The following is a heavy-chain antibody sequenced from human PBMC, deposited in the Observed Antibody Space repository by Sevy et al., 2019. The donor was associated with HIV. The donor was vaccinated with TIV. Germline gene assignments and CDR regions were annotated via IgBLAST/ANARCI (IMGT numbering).Heavy chain of an antibody. CDR1: GFTFSSYA. D-gene: IGHD6-6*01. Sequence: GGSLRLSCAASGFTFSSYAMSRVRQAPWKGLEWVSAISGSGGSTYYADSVKGRFTISRDNSKNTLYLQMNSLRAEDTAVYYCADIAARYYFDYWGQGTLVTVSS. V-gene: IGHV3-23*01. CDR2: ISGSGGST. J-gene: IGHJ4*02. CDR3: ADIAARYYFDY.